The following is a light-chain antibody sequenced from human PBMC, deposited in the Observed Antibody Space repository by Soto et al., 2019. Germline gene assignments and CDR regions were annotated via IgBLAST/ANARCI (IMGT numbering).Light chain of an antibody. J-gene: IGKJ1*01. Sequence: EIVLTQSPVTLSLSAGERATLSCRTSQSVRSSYLAWYQQKPGQAPRLLIYAASSRATGIPDRFSGSGSGTDFILTISRLEPEVFAVYYCHQYGNSPPWTFGQGTKVEIK. CDR3: HQYGNSPPWT. CDR2: AAS. V-gene: IGKV3-20*01. CDR1: QSVRSSY.